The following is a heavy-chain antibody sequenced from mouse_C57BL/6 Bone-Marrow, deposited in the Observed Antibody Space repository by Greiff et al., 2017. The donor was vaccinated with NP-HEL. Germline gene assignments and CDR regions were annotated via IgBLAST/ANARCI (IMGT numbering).Heavy chain of an antibody. CDR1: GYTFTDYY. V-gene: IGHV1-76*01. Sequence: QVQLKQSGAELVRPGASVKLSCKASGYTFTDYYINWVKQRPGQGLEWIARIYPGSGNTYYNEKFKGKATLTAEKSSSTAYMQLSSLTSEDSAVYFCARGIFYYGKNYAMDYWGQGTSVTVSS. CDR2: IYPGSGNT. CDR3: ARGIFYYGKNYAMDY. D-gene: IGHD2-1*01. J-gene: IGHJ4*01.